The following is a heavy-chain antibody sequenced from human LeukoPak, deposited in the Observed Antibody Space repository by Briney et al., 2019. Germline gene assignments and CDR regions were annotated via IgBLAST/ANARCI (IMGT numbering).Heavy chain of an antibody. CDR3: AKDGNWVYYYGMDV. D-gene: IGHD4-23*01. CDR2: ISSRSSYI. CDR1: GFTFSSYS. J-gene: IGHJ6*02. V-gene: IGHV3-21*04. Sequence: GGSLRLSCAASGFTFSSYSMNWVRQAPGKGLEWVSSISSRSSYIYYADSVKGRFTISRDNAKNSLYLQMNSLRAEDTAVYYCAKDGNWVYYYGMDVWGQGTTVTVSS.